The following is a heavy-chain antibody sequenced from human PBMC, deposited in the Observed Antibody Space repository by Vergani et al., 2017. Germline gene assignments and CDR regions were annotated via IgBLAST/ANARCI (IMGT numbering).Heavy chain of an antibody. D-gene: IGHD2-21*01. V-gene: IGHV3-15*07. Sequence: EVQLVESGGGIVKPGGSLRLSCVASGFSFRNAWMNWVRRTPGKGLEWVGRIKSTFDRGTTDYAAAVKGRFTISRDDSKNTLFLQMNGLKTEDIGVYYCTTDPRYCGDGSXYWLRDHHYYGMDVWVQGTTVTVSS. CDR1: GFSFRNAW. CDR3: TTDPRYCGDGSXYWLRDHHYYGMDV. J-gene: IGHJ6*02. CDR2: IKSTFDRGTT.